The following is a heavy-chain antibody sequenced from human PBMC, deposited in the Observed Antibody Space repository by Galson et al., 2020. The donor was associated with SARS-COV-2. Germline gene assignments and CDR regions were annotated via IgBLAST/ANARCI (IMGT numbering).Heavy chain of an antibody. CDR2: TYYRSKWYN. J-gene: IGHJ6*02. CDR1: GDSVSSNSAA. Sequence: SQTLSLTCAISGDSVSSNSAAWNWIRQSPSRGLEWLGRTYYRSKWYNDYAVSVKSRITINPDTSKNQFSLQLNSVTPEDTAVYYCAREGGRNEVMIFGVVTDCYYYCGMDVWGQGTTVTVSS. CDR3: AREGGRNEVMIFGVVTDCYYYCGMDV. V-gene: IGHV6-1*01. D-gene: IGHD3-3*01.